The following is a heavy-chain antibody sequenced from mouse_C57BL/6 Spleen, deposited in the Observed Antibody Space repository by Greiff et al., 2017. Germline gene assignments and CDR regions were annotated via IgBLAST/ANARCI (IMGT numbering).Heavy chain of an antibody. Sequence: QVQLQQPGAELVKPGASVKLSCKASGYTFTSYWMNWVKQRPGKGLEWIGQIYHGDGDTNYNGKFKGKATLTADKSSSTAYMQLSSLTSEDSAVYFCARGDYDGGWYFDVWGTGTTVTVSS. J-gene: IGHJ1*03. D-gene: IGHD2-4*01. CDR3: ARGDYDGGWYFDV. CDR1: GYTFTSYW. CDR2: IYHGDGDT. V-gene: IGHV1-80*01.